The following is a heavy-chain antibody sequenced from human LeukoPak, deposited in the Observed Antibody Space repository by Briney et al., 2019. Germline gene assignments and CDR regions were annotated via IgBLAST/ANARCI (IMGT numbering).Heavy chain of an antibody. CDR2: IFPSGIT. CDR1: GDSISSSNW. Sequence: SETLSLTCDVSGDSISSSNWWSWVRQPPGKGLEWIGEIFPSGITNYNPSLKSRVTISVDKSKNQFSLKLSSVTAADTAVYYCARGLGIAAAGRLFDYWGQGTLVTVSS. J-gene: IGHJ4*02. D-gene: IGHD6-13*01. CDR3: ARGLGIAAAGRLFDY. V-gene: IGHV4-4*02.